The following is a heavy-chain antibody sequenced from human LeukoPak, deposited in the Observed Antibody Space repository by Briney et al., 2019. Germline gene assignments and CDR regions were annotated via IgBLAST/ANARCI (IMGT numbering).Heavy chain of an antibody. CDR2: IYYSGST. J-gene: IGHJ5*02. D-gene: IGHD2-15*01. Sequence: PSETLSLTCTVSGDSISSTNYYWGWIRQPPGKGLEWIGSIYYSGSTYYNPSLESRVTISVDTSKNQFSLKLSSVTAADTAVYYCARDKVVAATGGIDPWGQGTLVTVSS. CDR1: GDSISSTNYY. V-gene: IGHV4-39*07. CDR3: ARDKVVAATGGIDP.